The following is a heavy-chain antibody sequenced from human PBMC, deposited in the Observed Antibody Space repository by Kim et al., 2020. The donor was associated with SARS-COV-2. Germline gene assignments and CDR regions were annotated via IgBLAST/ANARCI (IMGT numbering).Heavy chain of an antibody. CDR3: ARSTWGLDWSFDV. CDR1: GGPFGSYY. CDR2: FYYGGAT. J-gene: IGHJ2*01. Sequence: SETLSLTCTVSGGPFGSYYWSWIRQPPGRRLEWIGFFYYGGATHYSPSFRSRVTISNNASKNQFSLSLNSVTAADTAVYFCARSTWGLDWSFDVWGRGTLVAVSS. D-gene: IGHD1-1*01. V-gene: IGHV4-59*01.